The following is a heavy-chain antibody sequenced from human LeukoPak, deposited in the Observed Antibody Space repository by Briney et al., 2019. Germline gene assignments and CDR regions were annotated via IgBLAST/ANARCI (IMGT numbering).Heavy chain of an antibody. Sequence: PGGSLRLSCAASGFTFSSYAMSWVHQAPGKGLEWVSAISGSGGSTYYADSVKGRFTISRDNSKNTLYLQMNSLRAEDTAVYYCAKLVVRGVTTTAQSDYWGQGTLVTVSS. CDR2: ISGSGGST. CDR3: AKLVVRGVTTTAQSDY. V-gene: IGHV3-23*01. CDR1: GFTFSSYA. J-gene: IGHJ4*02. D-gene: IGHD3-10*01.